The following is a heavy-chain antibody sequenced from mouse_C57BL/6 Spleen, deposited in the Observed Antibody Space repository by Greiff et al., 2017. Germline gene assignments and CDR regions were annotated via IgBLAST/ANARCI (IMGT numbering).Heavy chain of an antibody. D-gene: IGHD2-4*01. CDR2: INPNNGGT. J-gene: IGHJ3*01. V-gene: IGHV1-18*01. CDR3: ARLYYDWFAY. Sequence: VQLQQSGPELVKPGASVKIPCTASGYTFTDYNMDWVKQSHGKSLEWIGDINPNNGGTSYNQKFQGKATLTVDTSSSTAYMELRSLTSEDTAVYYCARLYYDWFAYWGQGTLVTVSA. CDR1: GYTFTDYN.